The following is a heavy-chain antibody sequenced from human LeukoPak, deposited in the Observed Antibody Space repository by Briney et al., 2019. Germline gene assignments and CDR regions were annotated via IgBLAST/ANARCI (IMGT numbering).Heavy chain of an antibody. CDR1: GYRLNNYW. V-gene: IGHV5-51*01. CDR3: ARQAYTYAPFDY. J-gene: IGHJ4*02. Sequence: GESLKISCKGSGYRLNNYWIGWVRQMPGKGLEWMGIIYPGDSDTRYSPSFQGQVTISADRSISTAYLQWSSLKASDTAMYYCARQAYTYAPFDYWGQGTLVTVSS. CDR2: IYPGDSDT. D-gene: IGHD5-18*01.